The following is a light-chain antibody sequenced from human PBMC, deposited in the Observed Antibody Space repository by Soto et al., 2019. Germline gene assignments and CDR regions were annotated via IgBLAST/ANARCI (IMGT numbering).Light chain of an antibody. CDR3: QQYGSSSWT. V-gene: IGKV3-20*01. CDR2: AAS. Sequence: EIVLTQSPGTLSSSPGERATLSCRASQSVSSSYLAWYRQKPGRAPRLLIYAASSRATGIPDRFSGSGSGTDFTLTISRLEPEDFAVYYCQQYGSSSWTFGQGTKVDIK. CDR1: QSVSSSY. J-gene: IGKJ1*01.